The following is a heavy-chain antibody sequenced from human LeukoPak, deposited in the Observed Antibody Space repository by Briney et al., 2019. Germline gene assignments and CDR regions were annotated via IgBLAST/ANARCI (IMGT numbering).Heavy chain of an antibody. D-gene: IGHD3-22*01. CDR1: GYTFTCYY. V-gene: IGHV1-2*02. J-gene: IGHJ4*02. CDR2: INPNSGGT. CDR3: ARSYDSSGYYFDY. Sequence: GASVTVSCKASGYTFTCYYMHWVRQAPGQGLEWMGWINPNSGGTNYAQKFQGRVTMTRDTSISTAYMELSRLRSDDTAVYYCARSYDSSGYYFDYWGQGALVTVSS.